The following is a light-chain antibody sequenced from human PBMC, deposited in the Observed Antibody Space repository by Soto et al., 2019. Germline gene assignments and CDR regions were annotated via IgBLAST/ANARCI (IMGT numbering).Light chain of an antibody. V-gene: IGKV2-28*01. J-gene: IGKJ2*01. CDR3: MQALETPAT. Sequence: DIVMTQSPLSLPVTPGEPASIYCRSSQSLLHSNGYNYLDWYLQRPGQSPQLLIYLGSNRASGIPDRFSGSGSGTDFTLKITRVEAEDVGVYYCMQALETPATFGQGTKLEIK. CDR1: QSLLHSNGYNY. CDR2: LGS.